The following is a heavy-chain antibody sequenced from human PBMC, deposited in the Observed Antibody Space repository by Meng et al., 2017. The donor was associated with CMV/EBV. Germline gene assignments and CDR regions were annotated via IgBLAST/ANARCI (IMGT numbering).Heavy chain of an antibody. CDR1: GGTFSSYA. V-gene: IGHV1-69*10. Sequence: SVNVSCKASGGTFSSYAISWVRQAPGQGLEWMGGIIPILGIANYAQKFQGRVTITADKSTSTAYMELSSLRSEDTAVYYCASAGDITGTGRDYYYYYGMDVWGQGTTVTVSS. CDR3: ASAGDITGTGRDYYYYYGMDV. CDR2: IIPILGIA. D-gene: IGHD1-7*01. J-gene: IGHJ6*02.